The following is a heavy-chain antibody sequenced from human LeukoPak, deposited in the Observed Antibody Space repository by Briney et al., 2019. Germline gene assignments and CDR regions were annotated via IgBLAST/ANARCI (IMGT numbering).Heavy chain of an antibody. V-gene: IGHV3-21*01. D-gene: IGHD1-26*01. CDR1: GFTFSSYS. J-gene: IGHJ3*02. CDR2: ISSSSSYI. CDR3: AREWEWLRAFDI. Sequence: GGSLRLSCAASGFTFSSYSMNWVRQAPGKGLEWVSSISSSSSYIYYADSVKGRFTISRDNAKNSLYLQMNSLRAEDTAVYYCAREWEWLRAFDIWGQGTMVTVSS.